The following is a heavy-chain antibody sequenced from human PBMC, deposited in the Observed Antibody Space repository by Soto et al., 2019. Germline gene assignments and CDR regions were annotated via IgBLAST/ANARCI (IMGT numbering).Heavy chain of an antibody. D-gene: IGHD1-26*01. CDR1: GYTFTSYA. CDR3: ARGGSLYWYFDL. Sequence: HVQLVQSGAEVKKPGASVKVSCKASGYTFTSYAMHWVRQAHGQRLEWMGWINAGNGNTKYSQNFQGRVTITRDTSASTAYMELSSLRSEDTAVYYCARGGSLYWYFDLWGRGTMVTVSS. J-gene: IGHJ2*01. CDR2: INAGNGNT. V-gene: IGHV1-3*01.